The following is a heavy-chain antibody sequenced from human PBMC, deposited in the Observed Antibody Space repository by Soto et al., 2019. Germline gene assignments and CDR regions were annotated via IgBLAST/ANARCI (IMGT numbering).Heavy chain of an antibody. CDR1: GFTFSSYA. Sequence: GGSVRLSCAASGFTFSSYAMSWVRQAPGKGLEWVSAISSSGGSTYYADSVKGRFTVSRDNSKNTLYLQMNSLRAEDTAVFYCAKERSSGWSLDYWGQGTLVTVSS. CDR3: AKERSSGWSLDY. J-gene: IGHJ4*02. D-gene: IGHD6-19*01. V-gene: IGHV3-23*01. CDR2: ISSSGGST.